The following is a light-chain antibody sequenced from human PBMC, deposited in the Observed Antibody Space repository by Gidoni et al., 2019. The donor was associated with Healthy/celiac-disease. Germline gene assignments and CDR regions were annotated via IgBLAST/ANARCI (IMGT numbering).Light chain of an antibody. CDR3: QKYNSAPIFT. V-gene: IGKV1-27*01. CDR2: AAS. J-gene: IGKJ3*01. Sequence: DIQMTQSPSSLSASVGDRVTITCRASQGISNYLAWYQQKPGKVPKLLIYAASTLQSGVPSRFSGSGSGTDFTLTISSLQPEDVATYYCQKYNSAPIFTFXPXTQVDIK. CDR1: QGISNY.